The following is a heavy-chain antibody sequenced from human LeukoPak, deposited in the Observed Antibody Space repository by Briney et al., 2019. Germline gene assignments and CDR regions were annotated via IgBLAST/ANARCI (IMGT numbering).Heavy chain of an antibody. CDR1: GFTFSSYG. D-gene: IGHD4-23*01. Sequence: GGSLRLSCAASGFTFSSYGMTWVRQAPGKGLEWVSYISSSSSTIYYADSVKGRFTISRDNAKNSLYLQMNSLRAEDTAVYYCVRDLRWSFDYWGQGTLVTVSS. CDR2: ISSSSSTI. J-gene: IGHJ4*02. V-gene: IGHV3-48*01. CDR3: VRDLRWSFDY.